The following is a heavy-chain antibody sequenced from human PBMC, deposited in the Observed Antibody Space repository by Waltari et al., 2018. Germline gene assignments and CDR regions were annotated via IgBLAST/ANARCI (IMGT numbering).Heavy chain of an antibody. V-gene: IGHV3-74*03. Sequence: EVRLVASGGGLVQPGGSLRLSCDASGFTFSRSWLHWGRQAPGKGMVWVSRISSDGNTTTYADSVKGRFTISRDNAKNTLYLQMNSLRAEDTAVYYCARVEYSYGPYCFDSWGQGTPVTVSS. D-gene: IGHD5-18*01. CDR2: ISSDGNTT. CDR1: GFTFSRSW. J-gene: IGHJ4*02. CDR3: ARVEYSYGPYCFDS.